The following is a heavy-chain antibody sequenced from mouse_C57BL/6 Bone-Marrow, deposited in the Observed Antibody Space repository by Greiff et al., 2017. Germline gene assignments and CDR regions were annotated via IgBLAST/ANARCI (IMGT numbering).Heavy chain of an antibody. CDR3: ARDPIYYYGSSYGGFAY. D-gene: IGHD1-1*01. Sequence: EVQLQASGGGLVKPGGSLKLSCAASGFTFSSSAMSCVRQTPEKRLEWVATISDGGSYTYYPANVTGRFPISRDNAKNNLYLQRSHLKSEDTAMYYCARDPIYYYGSSYGGFAYCGQKTLVTVSA. CDR1: GFTFSSSA. V-gene: IGHV5-4*01. CDR2: ISDGGSYT. J-gene: IGHJ3*01.